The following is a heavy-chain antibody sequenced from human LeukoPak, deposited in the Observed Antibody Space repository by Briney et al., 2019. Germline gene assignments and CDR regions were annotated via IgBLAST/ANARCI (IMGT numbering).Heavy chain of an antibody. Sequence: PSQTLSLTCTVSGGSISSGDYYWSWIRQPPGKGLEWIGYIYYSGSTYYNPSLKSRVTISVDTSKNQFSLKLSSVTAADTAVYYGARGESYYDFWSGYYTYYFDYWGQGTLVTVSS. D-gene: IGHD3-3*01. CDR3: ARGESYYDFWSGYYTYYFDY. V-gene: IGHV4-30-4*01. CDR2: IYYSGST. J-gene: IGHJ4*02. CDR1: GGSISSGDYY.